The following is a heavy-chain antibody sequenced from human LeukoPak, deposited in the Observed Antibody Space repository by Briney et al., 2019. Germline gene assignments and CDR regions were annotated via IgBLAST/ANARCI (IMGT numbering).Heavy chain of an antibody. D-gene: IGHD6-6*01. CDR3: ARPGYGSSLEY. CDR2: IFPADSDT. CDR1: GYSFPSSW. Sequence: GESLKISCEASGYSFPSSWIGWVRQMPGKGLEWMGIIFPADSDTRYSPSFQGQVTISADKSISTAYLQWSSLKASDTAMYYCARPGYGSSLEYWGQGTLVSVSS. J-gene: IGHJ4*02. V-gene: IGHV5-51*01.